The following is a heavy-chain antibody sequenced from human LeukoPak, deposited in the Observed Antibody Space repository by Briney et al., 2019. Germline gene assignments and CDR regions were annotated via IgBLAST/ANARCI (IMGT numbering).Heavy chain of an antibody. CDR3: ARRGDSSGHSPPPFDY. V-gene: IGHV4-38-2*01. D-gene: IGHD3-22*01. CDR2: IYDSGRT. Sequence: SETLSLICAVSGYSISSGYYWGWIRRPPGKGLEWIGSIYDSGRTDYNPSLKRRVTISVDTSKNQFSLKLSSVTAADTAVYYCARRGDSSGHSPPPFDYWGQGTLVTVSS. CDR1: GYSISSGYY. J-gene: IGHJ4*02.